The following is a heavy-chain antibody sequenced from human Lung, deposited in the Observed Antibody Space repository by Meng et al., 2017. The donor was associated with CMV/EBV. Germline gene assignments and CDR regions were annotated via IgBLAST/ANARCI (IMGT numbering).Heavy chain of an antibody. CDR3: ARDLDIGYGMDV. CDR1: GGPFCGYY. Sequence: GSLRLSCGVYGGPFCGYYWSWIRQPPGKGLEWIGYIYYSGSTNYNPSLKSRVTISVDTSKNQFSLKLSSVTAADTAVYYCARDLDIGYGMDVWGQGTTVTVSS. D-gene: IGHD2-15*01. CDR2: IYYSGST. V-gene: IGHV4-59*01. J-gene: IGHJ6*02.